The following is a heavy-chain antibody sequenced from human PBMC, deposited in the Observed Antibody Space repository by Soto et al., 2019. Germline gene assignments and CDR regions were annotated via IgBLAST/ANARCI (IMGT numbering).Heavy chain of an antibody. V-gene: IGHV3-23*01. D-gene: IGHD1-26*01. J-gene: IGHJ3*02. CDR1: GFTYNA. CDR2: FGHDGQST. Sequence: EVQLLESGGGLVQPGGSLRLSCLASGFTYNAINWVRQAPGKGLEWVSGFGHDGQSTYYIASVRGRFTLSRDNSKNMIYLEMNSLRAEDTVVYYCAKVVGRIAGATTGPLDIWGHGTMVRVSS. CDR3: AKVVGRIAGATTGPLDI.